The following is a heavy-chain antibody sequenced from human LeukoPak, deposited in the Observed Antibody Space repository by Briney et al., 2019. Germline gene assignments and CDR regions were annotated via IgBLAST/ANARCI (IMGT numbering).Heavy chain of an antibody. D-gene: IGHD3-10*01. J-gene: IGHJ4*02. V-gene: IGHV1-18*01. CDR3: ARDPAWLVRGVSLLAY. CDR1: VYTFTSYV. Sequence: ASVKVSCKASVYTFTSYVISWVRQAPGQGLEWMGWISTYNGNTNYAQKIQGRVTMTRDMSTSTVYMEMSSLRSEDTAVYYCARDPAWLVRGVSLLAYWGQGTLVTVSS. CDR2: ISTYNGNT.